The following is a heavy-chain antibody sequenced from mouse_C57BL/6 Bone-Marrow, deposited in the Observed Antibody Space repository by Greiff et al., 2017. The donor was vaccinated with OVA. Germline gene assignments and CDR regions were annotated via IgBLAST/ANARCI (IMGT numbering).Heavy chain of an antibody. CDR1: GYTFTSYW. V-gene: IGHV1-55*01. CDR3: ASYEWCAY. CDR2: IYPGSGST. D-gene: IGHD1-1*01. J-gene: IGHJ3*01. Sequence: QVQLKQSGAELVKPGASVKMSCKASGYTFTSYWITWVKQRPGQGLEWIGDIYPGSGSTNYNEKFKSKAKLPVDTTYRTASMQLSSLTSEDSAVYYCASYEWCAYWGQGTLVTVSA.